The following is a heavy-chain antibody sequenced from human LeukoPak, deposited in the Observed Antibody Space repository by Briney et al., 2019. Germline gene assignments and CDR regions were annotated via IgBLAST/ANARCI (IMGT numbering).Heavy chain of an antibody. J-gene: IGHJ4*02. Sequence: SETLSLTCTVSGGSISSYYWSWIRQPPGKGLEWIGYIHYSGSTNYKSSLKSRVTMSVDTSKNQFSLKLSSVTAADTAVYYCARDRGTWNDDGFDYWGQGTLVTVSS. CDR2: IHYSGST. CDR1: GGSISSYY. CDR3: ARDRGTWNDDGFDY. V-gene: IGHV4-59*12. D-gene: IGHD1-1*01.